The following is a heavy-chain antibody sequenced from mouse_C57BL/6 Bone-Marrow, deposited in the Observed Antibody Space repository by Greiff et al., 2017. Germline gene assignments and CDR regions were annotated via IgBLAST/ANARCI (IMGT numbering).Heavy chain of an antibody. CDR3: ARKAPFNYWYFDV. CDR2: IWSGGST. V-gene: IGHV2-2*01. Sequence: VKLVESGPGLVQPSQSLSITCTVSGFSLTSYGVHWVRQSPGKGLEWLGVIWSGGSTDYNAAFISRLSISKDNSKSQVFFKMNSLQADDTAIYYCARKAPFNYWYFDVWGTGTTVTVSS. J-gene: IGHJ1*03. CDR1: GFSLTSYG.